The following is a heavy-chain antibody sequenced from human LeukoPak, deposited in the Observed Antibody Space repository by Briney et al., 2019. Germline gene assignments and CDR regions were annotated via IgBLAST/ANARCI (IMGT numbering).Heavy chain of an antibody. Sequence: ASVKVSCKASGYTFTSYGISWVRQAPGQGLEWMGWISAYNGNTNYAQKLQGRVTMTTDTSTSTAYMELRSLRSDDTAVYYCARADYDYVWGSYRYTGPDPFDYWGQGTLVTVSP. J-gene: IGHJ4*02. CDR1: GYTFTSYG. D-gene: IGHD3-16*02. CDR3: ARADYDYVWGSYRYTGPDPFDY. V-gene: IGHV1-18*01. CDR2: ISAYNGNT.